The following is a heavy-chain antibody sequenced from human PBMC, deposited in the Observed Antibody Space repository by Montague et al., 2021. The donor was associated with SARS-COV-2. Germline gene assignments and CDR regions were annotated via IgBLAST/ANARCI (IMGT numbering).Heavy chain of an antibody. J-gene: IGHJ4*02. D-gene: IGHD3-3*01. CDR3: ASQVPDFWSGIDY. Sequence: SETLSLTCTVSGGSIRSYYWSWIRQPPGKGLEWIGYIYYSGSTNYNPSFKSRVTISVDTSKNQFSLKLSSVTAADTAVYYCASQVPDFWSGIDYWGQGTLVTVSS. CDR1: GGSIRSYY. V-gene: IGHV4-59*01. CDR2: IYYSGST.